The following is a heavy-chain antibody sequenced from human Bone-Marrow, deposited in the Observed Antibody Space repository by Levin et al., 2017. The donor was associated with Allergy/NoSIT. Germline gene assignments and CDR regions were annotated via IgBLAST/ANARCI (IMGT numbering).Heavy chain of an antibody. CDR2: ITNSGRT. V-gene: IGHV3-23*01. D-gene: IGHD4-23*01. CDR1: GFTFNNYA. CDR3: SKEMTAVVPVFDY. J-gene: IGHJ4*02. Sequence: GESLKISCAASGFTFNNYAMSWVRQAPGKGLEWVSAITNSGRTYYADSVKGRFTVSRDNSKNTLYLQMNSLRADDTAVYYCSKEMTAVVPVFDYWGQGTLVTVSS.